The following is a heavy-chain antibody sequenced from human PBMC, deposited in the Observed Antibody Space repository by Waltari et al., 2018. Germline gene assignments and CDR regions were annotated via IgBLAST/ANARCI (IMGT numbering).Heavy chain of an antibody. CDR3: VRSIDY. Sequence: VQLVESGGGLVQPGGSLRLSCAASGFTFGSYWMAWARQAPGKGLEWVANINQDGGAKFYVDSVRGRFSSSRDNAKNSLFLQMNGLGVEDTALYYFVRSIDYWGQGTLVTVSS. CDR1: GFTFGSYW. J-gene: IGHJ4*02. V-gene: IGHV3-7*03. CDR2: INQDGGAK.